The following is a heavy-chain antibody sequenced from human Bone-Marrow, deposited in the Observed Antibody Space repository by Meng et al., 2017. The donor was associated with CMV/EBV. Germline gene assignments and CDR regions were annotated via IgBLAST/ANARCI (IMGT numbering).Heavy chain of an antibody. D-gene: IGHD6-6*01. CDR3: AREGQLAAYDY. CDR1: GGSISSYY. CDR2: IYYSGST. Sequence: SETLSLTCTVSGGSISSYYWSWIRQPPRKGLEWIGYIYYSGSTNYNPSLKSRVTISVDTSKNQFSLKLSSVTAADTAVYYCAREGQLAAYDYWGQGTLVTVSS. V-gene: IGHV4-59*01. J-gene: IGHJ4*02.